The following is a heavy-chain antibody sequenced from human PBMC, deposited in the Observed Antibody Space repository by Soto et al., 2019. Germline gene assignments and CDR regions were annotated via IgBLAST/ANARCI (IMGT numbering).Heavy chain of an antibody. V-gene: IGHV3-48*03. CDR1: GFTFSSYE. J-gene: IGHJ3*02. CDR3: ASRPVGAEQGLSAFYI. Sequence: EVQLVESGGGLVQPGGSRRLSCAASGFTFSSYEMNWVRQAPGKGREWVSYISSSGSTIYYADSVKGRFTISRDHDKTSRDLQMNRLRAEDTAVYYCASRPVGAEQGLSAFYIWGHGRMVTVSS. CDR2: ISSSGSTI. D-gene: IGHD1-26*01.